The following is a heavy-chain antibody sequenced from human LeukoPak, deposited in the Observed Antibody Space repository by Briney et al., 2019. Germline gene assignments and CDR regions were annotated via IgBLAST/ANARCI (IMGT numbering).Heavy chain of an antibody. D-gene: IGHD1-1*01. CDR3: ARDRYGGIIDY. J-gene: IGHJ4*02. V-gene: IGHV4-59*12. CDR2: IYYSGST. Sequence: SETLSLTCTVSGGSISSYYWSWIRQPPGKGLEWIGYIYYSGSTNYNPSLKSRVTMSVDTSKNQFSLKLSSVTAADTAAYYCARDRYGGIIDYWGQGTLVTVSS. CDR1: GGSISSYY.